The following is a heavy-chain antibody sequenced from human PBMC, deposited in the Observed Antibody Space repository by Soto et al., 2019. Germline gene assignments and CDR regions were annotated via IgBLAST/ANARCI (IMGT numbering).Heavy chain of an antibody. V-gene: IGHV3-30-3*01. CDR1: GFTFSSYA. CDR3: ASDRSLGSNWYYYLES. D-gene: IGHD1-20*01. CDR2: ISYDGSNK. Sequence: QVQLVESGGGVVQPGRSLRLSCAASGFTFSSYAMHWVRQAPGKGLEWVAVISYDGSNKYYADSVKGRFTISRDNSKNTLYLPMNSLSAEDTAVSYCASDRSLGSNWYYYLESWGQGTLVTVSS. J-gene: IGHJ4*02.